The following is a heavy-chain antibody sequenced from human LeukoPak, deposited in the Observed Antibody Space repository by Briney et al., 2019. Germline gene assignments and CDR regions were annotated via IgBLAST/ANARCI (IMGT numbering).Heavy chain of an antibody. Sequence: GGSLRLSCAASGFTFSSYAMSWVRQAPGKGLEWVSAISASDGGTFYADSVKGRFTISRDNSKNTLYLQMNSLRAEDTAVYYCAKTFQWYYMDVWGKGTTVTISS. J-gene: IGHJ6*03. CDR3: AKTFQWYYMDV. CDR2: ISASDGGT. D-gene: IGHD2-8*01. V-gene: IGHV3-23*01. CDR1: GFTFSSYA.